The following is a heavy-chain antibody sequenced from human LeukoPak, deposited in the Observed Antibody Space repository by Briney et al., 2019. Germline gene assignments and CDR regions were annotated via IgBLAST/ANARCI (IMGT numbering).Heavy chain of an antibody. CDR1: GGTFSSYA. Sequence: SVKVSCKASGGTFSSYAISWVRQAPGQGLEWMGGIIPIFGTANYAQKFQGRVTITADESTSTAYMELSSLRSEDTAMYYCASLRNSYGNNWFDPWGQGTLVTVSS. CDR3: ASLRNSYGNNWFDP. V-gene: IGHV1-69*13. D-gene: IGHD5-18*01. CDR2: IIPIFGTA. J-gene: IGHJ5*02.